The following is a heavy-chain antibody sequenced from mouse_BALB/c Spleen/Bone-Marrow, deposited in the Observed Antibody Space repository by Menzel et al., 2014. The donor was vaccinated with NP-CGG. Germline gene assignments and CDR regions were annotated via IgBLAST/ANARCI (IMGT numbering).Heavy chain of an antibody. V-gene: IGHV4-1*02. Sequence: VQLQQSGGGLVQPGGSLKLSCAASGFDFSRYWMTWVRQAPGKGLERIGEINPDSSTINYTPSLKDKFIISRDNAKNTLYLQMSKVRSEDTALYYCARPGYYGYQDVWGAGTTVTVSS. J-gene: IGHJ1*01. CDR1: GFDFSRYW. CDR2: INPDSSTI. CDR3: ARPGYYGYQDV. D-gene: IGHD1-2*01.